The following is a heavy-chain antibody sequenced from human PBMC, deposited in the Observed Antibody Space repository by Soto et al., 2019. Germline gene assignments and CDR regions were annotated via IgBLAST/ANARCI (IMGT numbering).Heavy chain of an antibody. CDR2: IVVGSGNT. CDR1: GFTFTSSA. Sequence: SVKVSCKASGFTFTSSAVQWVRQARGQRLEWIGWIVVGSGNTNYAQKFQERVTITRDMSTSTAYMELSSLRSEDTAVYYCAADISTYYYGSGRSLMDVWGQGTTVTVSS. V-gene: IGHV1-58*01. J-gene: IGHJ6*02. CDR3: AADISTYYYGSGRSLMDV. D-gene: IGHD3-10*01.